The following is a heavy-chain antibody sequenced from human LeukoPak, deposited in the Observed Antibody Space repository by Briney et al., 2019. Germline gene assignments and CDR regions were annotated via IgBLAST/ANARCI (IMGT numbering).Heavy chain of an antibody. V-gene: IGHV4-34*01. CDR3: ARAVVVTLYYFDY. Sequence: SETLSLTCAVYGGSFSGYYWSWIRQPPGKGLEWIGEINHSGSTNYNPSLKSRVTISVDTSKNQFSLKLSSVTAADTAVHYCARAVVVTLYYFDYWGQGTLVTVSS. CDR1: GGSFSGYY. CDR2: INHSGST. J-gene: IGHJ4*02. D-gene: IGHD3-22*01.